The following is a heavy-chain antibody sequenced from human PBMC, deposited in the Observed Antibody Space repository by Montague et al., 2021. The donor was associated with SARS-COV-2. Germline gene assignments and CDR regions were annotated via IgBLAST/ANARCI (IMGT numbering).Heavy chain of an antibody. V-gene: IGHV4-39*01. Sequence: SETLSLTCTVSGGSISSSDYYWGWIRQPPGKGLEWIGSVYFSGFTYYNPSLKSRVTIPVDTSKNQLSLKLSSATAADAAVYYCARHEDRAEGRLSWFDPWGQGTLVTVSS. CDR2: VYFSGFT. CDR3: ARHEDRAEGRLSWFDP. CDR1: GGSISSSDYY. J-gene: IGHJ5*02.